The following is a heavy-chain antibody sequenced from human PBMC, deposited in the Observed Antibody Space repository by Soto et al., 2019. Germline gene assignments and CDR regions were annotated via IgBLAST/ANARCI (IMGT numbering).Heavy chain of an antibody. Sequence: QVQLQESGTGLVKPSQTLSITCTVSGGSISSGDYYWSWIRQPPVKVLEWIGYIDYSGSTYYNPSLKSRVSISLDTSNNQFSLRLSSVAAADTAVYYWAREVEAAGTQGDYYCGMDVWGQGTTVSVSS. CDR2: IDYSGST. CDR1: GGSISSGDYY. V-gene: IGHV4-30-4*01. D-gene: IGHD6-13*01. CDR3: AREVEAAGTQGDYYCGMDV. J-gene: IGHJ6*02.